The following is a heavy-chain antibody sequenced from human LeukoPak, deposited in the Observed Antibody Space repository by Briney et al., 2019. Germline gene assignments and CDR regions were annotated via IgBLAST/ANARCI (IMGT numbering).Heavy chain of an antibody. Sequence: SGGSLRLSCAVSGFTFSSYAMNWVRQAPGKGLEWVSSISSASDYIYYADSVKGRFTISRDNTKNSLYLQIHSLRAEDTAVYYCARDQVGPLDYWGQGTLVTVSS. CDR1: GFTFSSYA. CDR3: ARDQVGPLDY. J-gene: IGHJ4*02. CDR2: ISSASDYI. V-gene: IGHV3-21*01.